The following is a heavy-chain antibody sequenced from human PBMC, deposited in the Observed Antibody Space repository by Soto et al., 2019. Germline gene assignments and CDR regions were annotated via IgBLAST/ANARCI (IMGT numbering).Heavy chain of an antibody. V-gene: IGHV3-74*01. J-gene: IGHJ4*02. Sequence: AQLVESGVGLVQPGGSLRLSCAASGFTFSNYWMHWVRQVPGQGPVWVSRLNRDGSRTDYADSVRGRFTIFRDNDRNTLYLQMNSLRAEETAMYYFARDLGGAGSYWGQGTLVTVSS. CDR2: LNRDGSRT. CDR1: GFTFSNYW. D-gene: IGHD1-26*01. CDR3: ARDLGGAGSY.